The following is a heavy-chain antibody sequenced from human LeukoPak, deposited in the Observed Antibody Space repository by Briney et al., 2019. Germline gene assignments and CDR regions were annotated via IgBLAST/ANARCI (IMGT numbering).Heavy chain of an antibody. CDR3: ARAQDYYGSGSYYYLYAMDV. D-gene: IGHD3-10*01. J-gene: IGHJ6*02. Sequence: GASVKVSCKASGYTFTGYYMHWVRQAPGQGLEWMGWINPNSGATNYAQKFQGRVTMTRDTSISTAYMELGRLRSDDTAVYYCARAQDYYGSGSYYYLYAMDVWGQGTTVTVSS. CDR2: INPNSGAT. V-gene: IGHV1-2*02. CDR1: GYTFTGYY.